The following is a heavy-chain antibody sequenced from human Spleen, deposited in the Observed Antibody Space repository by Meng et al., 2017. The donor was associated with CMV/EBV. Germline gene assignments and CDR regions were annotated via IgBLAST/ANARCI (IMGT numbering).Heavy chain of an antibody. CDR3: VRGFCSSTSCPTLGAFDI. CDR1: GGSFSGYF. CDR2: INHSGST. Sequence: LSCAVYGGSFSGYFWSWIRQPPGKGLEWIGEINHSGSTNYNPSLKSPVTISVDTSKNQFSLRLRSVTAADTAVYYCVRGFCSSTSCPTLGAFDIWGHGTMVTVS. V-gene: IGHV4-34*01. J-gene: IGHJ3*02. D-gene: IGHD2-2*01.